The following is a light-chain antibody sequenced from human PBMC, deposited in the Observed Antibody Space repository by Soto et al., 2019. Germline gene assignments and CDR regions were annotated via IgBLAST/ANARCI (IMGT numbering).Light chain of an antibody. Sequence: QSVLTQPPSVSGAPGQRVTISCTGSSSNLGAGYDVHWYQQFPGTAPTLLIYGVNHRPSGLPDRFSGSRSGTSASLAITGLQADDEADYYCQSYDSSLTRIFGTGTKLTVL. CDR1: SSNLGAGYD. J-gene: IGLJ1*01. CDR3: QSYDSSLTRI. V-gene: IGLV1-40*01. CDR2: GVN.